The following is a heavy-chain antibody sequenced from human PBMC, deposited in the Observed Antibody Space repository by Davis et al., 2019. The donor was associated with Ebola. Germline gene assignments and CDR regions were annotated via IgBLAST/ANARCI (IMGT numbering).Heavy chain of an antibody. V-gene: IGHV4-39*01. Sequence: PSETLSLTCTVSGGSISSSSYYWSWIRQPPGKGLEWIGSIYYSGSTYYNPSLKSRVTISVDTSKNQFSLKLSSVTAADTAVYYCARHGGWRKNFDYWGQGTLVTVSS. CDR1: GGSISSSSYY. CDR2: IYYSGST. D-gene: IGHD6-19*01. CDR3: ARHGGWRKNFDY. J-gene: IGHJ4*02.